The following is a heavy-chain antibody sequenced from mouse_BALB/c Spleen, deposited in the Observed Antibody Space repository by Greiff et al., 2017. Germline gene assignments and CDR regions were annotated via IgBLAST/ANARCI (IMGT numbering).Heavy chain of an antibody. CDR2: ISSGGSYT. CDR3: ATYGNYGGLFAY. CDR1: GFTFSSYA. J-gene: IGHJ3*01. D-gene: IGHD2-1*01. V-gene: IGHV5-9-4*01. Sequence: EVKLMESGGGLVQPGGSRKLSCAASGFTFSSYAMSWVRQSPEKRLEWVAEISSGGSYTYYPDTVTGRFTISRDNAKNTLYLEMSSLRSEDTAMYYCATYGNYGGLFAYWGQGTLVTVSA.